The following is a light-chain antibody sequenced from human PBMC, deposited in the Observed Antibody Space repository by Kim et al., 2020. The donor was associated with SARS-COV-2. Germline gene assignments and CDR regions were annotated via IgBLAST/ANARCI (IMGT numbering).Light chain of an antibody. V-gene: IGLV3-19*01. CDR1: SLRSNS. Sequence: SSELTQDPAVSVALGQTVRITCQGDSLRSNSASWYQQKPGQAPVLVIYGTNNRPSGSPDRFSGSKSGDTASLTITGAQAEDEADYYCISRDSNFNQRVFGTGTKVTVL. CDR3: ISRDSNFNQRV. CDR2: GTN. J-gene: IGLJ1*01.